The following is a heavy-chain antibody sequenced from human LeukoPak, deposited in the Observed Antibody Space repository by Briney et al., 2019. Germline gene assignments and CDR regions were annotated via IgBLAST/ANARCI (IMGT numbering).Heavy chain of an antibody. CDR3: AKMGSGWYSGNY. V-gene: IGHV4-4*07. CDR1: GGSMTNYY. J-gene: IGHJ4*02. Sequence: SETLSLXCTVSGGSMTNYYWSWSRQPAGKGLEWIGRIFSSGNINYNPSLKSRATMSIDTSKNQFSLKLNSVTAADTAVYYCAKMGSGWYSGNYWGQGTLVTVSS. CDR2: IFSSGNI. D-gene: IGHD6-19*01.